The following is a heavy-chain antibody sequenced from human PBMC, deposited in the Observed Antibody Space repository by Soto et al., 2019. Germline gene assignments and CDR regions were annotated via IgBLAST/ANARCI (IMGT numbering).Heavy chain of an antibody. D-gene: IGHD5-12*01. CDR1: GFRFWTYS. V-gene: IGHV3-23*01. CDR3: AKTRLYDNNDYHRDGFDV. J-gene: IGHJ3*01. Sequence: EVKLLESGGGLVQPGESLRLSCAASGFRFWTYSMSLVRQAPGKGLEWVSGISGDGSATSYADSLKGRFTVSRDNSKDTLFLQMNTLRVEDTAVYYCAKTRLYDNNDYHRDGFDVWGPGTAVTVS. CDR2: ISGDGSAT.